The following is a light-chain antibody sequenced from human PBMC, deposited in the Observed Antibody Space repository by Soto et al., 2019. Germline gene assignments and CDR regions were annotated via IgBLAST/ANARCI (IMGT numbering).Light chain of an antibody. J-gene: IGKJ1*01. Sequence: DIQMHQAPSSLSASVGARVTITCRASQSICSYFNWYQQKPGKAPKLLIYAASSLQSGVPSRVSGSGSGTDFTLTISSLQPEDFATYYCQQSYSTLCTFGQGTKVEIK. CDR2: AAS. CDR1: QSICSY. V-gene: IGKV1-39*01. CDR3: QQSYSTLCT.